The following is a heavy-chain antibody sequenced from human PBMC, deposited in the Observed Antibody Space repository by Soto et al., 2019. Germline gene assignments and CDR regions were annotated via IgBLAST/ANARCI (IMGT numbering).Heavy chain of an antibody. Sequence: QVPLVQSGAEVKKPGASVKVSCKASGYTFTSYGISWVRQAPGQGLEWMGWISPYNGNTHYAQKFTGRVTMNTDTSTSTAYLELRSLRSDDTAVYYCASASNGDPFDYWGQGTLVTVSS. CDR3: ASASNGDPFDY. CDR1: GYTFTSYG. J-gene: IGHJ4*02. D-gene: IGHD4-17*01. V-gene: IGHV1-18*01. CDR2: ISPYNGNT.